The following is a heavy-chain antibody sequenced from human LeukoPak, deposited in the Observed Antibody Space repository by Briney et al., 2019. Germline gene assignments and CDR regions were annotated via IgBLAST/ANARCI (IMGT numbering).Heavy chain of an antibody. Sequence: PGGSLRLSCAASGFTVSSNYMSWVRQAPGKGLEWVSVIYSGGSTYYADSVKGRFTISRDNAKNSLYLQMNSLRAEDTAVYYCAIFNWNWDAFDIWGQGTMVTVSS. J-gene: IGHJ3*02. CDR1: GFTVSSNY. D-gene: IGHD1-7*01. CDR2: IYSGGST. V-gene: IGHV3-53*01. CDR3: AIFNWNWDAFDI.